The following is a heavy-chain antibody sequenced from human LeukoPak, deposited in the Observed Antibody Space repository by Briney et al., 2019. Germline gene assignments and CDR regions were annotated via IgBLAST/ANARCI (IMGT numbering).Heavy chain of an antibody. J-gene: IGHJ5*02. Sequence: GGSLRPSCAASGFTFSSYAMSWVRQAPGKGLEWVSRITGSGGVTYYADSVKGRFTISRDNSKNTLYLQMNNLRAEDTAIYYCAIRQFQPYSWLDPWGQGTLVTVSS. D-gene: IGHD2-2*01. CDR2: ITGSGGVT. CDR3: AIRQFQPYSWLDP. V-gene: IGHV3-23*01. CDR1: GFTFSSYA.